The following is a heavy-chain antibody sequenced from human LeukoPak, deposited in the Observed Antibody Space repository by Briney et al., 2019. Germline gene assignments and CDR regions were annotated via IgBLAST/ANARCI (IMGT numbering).Heavy chain of an antibody. D-gene: IGHD6-19*01. J-gene: IGHJ4*02. CDR3: ARDPSSGWYRHFDY. Sequence: GGSLRLSCAASGFTFSSYSMNWVRQAPGKGLEWVSSISSSSSYIYYADSVKGRFTISRDNAKNSLYLQMNSLRAEDTAVYYCARDPSSGWYRHFDYWGQGTLVTVSS. CDR2: ISSSSSYI. V-gene: IGHV3-21*01. CDR1: GFTFSSYS.